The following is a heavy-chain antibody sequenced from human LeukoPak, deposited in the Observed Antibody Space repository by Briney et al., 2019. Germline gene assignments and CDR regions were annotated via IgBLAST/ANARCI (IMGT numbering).Heavy chain of an antibody. CDR2: MNPNSGNT. Sequence: ASVKVSCKASGYTFTSYDINWVRQATGQGLEWMGWMNPNSGNTGYAQKFQGRVTMTRNTSISTAYMELSSLRSEDTAVYYCARGVRLLFGDRYYYYMDAWGKGTTVTVSS. CDR1: GYTFTSYD. CDR3: ARGVRLLFGDRYYYYMDA. J-gene: IGHJ6*03. D-gene: IGHD2-21*02. V-gene: IGHV1-8*01.